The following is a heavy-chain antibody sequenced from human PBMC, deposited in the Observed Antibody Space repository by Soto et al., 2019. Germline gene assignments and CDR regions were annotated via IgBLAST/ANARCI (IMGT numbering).Heavy chain of an antibody. J-gene: IGHJ4*02. CDR3: AREYSSSSIFDY. Sequence: QVQLVESGGGVVQPGRSLRLSCAASGFTFSSYGMHWVRQAPGKGLEWVAVIWYDGSNKYYADSVKGRFTISRDNSKNTLYLQMNSLRAEDTAAYYCAREYSSSSIFDYWGQGTLVTVSS. D-gene: IGHD6-6*01. CDR2: IWYDGSNK. V-gene: IGHV3-33*01. CDR1: GFTFSSYG.